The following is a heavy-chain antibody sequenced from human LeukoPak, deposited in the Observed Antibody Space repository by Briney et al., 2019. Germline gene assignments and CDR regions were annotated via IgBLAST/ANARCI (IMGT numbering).Heavy chain of an antibody. Sequence: GGSLRLSCAASGFTFSNSAMSWVRQAPGKGLEWVSVITGSGGSTYYADSVKGCFTISRDTSKNTVYLQMNSLRAEDTAVYYCAKLTSYWGQGTLVTVSS. CDR1: GFTFSNSA. D-gene: IGHD2-2*01. CDR3: AKLTSY. V-gene: IGHV3-23*01. CDR2: ITGSGGST. J-gene: IGHJ4*02.